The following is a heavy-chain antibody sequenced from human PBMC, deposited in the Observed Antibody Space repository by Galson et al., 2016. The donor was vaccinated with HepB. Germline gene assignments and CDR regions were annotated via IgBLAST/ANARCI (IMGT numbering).Heavy chain of an antibody. CDR2: IFPEDSDT. J-gene: IGHJ4*02. V-gene: IGHV5-51*01. D-gene: IGHD2-2*01. Sequence: QSGAEVKRPGESLKISCKASGYSFSTYWIGWVRQMPGKGLEWMGIIFPEDSDTRYSPSFQGQVTMSADKSTSVAYLQWSSLKASDNGMYYCVRHTIGYCDGSACYAGGVDFWGRGTLVTVSS. CDR1: GYSFSTYW. CDR3: VRHTIGYCDGSACYAGGVDF.